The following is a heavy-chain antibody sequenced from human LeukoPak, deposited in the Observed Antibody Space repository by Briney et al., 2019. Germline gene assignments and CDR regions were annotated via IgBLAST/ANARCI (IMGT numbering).Heavy chain of an antibody. CDR3: ARNYGSGRGSDALDI. V-gene: IGHV3-33*01. Sequence: GRSLRLSCAASGFTFSNYGMHWVRQAPGKGLEWVAVIWYDGNNKSYADSVKGRFTISRDNSKNTLYLQTNSLRAEDTAVYYCARNYGSGRGSDALDIWGQGTMVTVSS. CDR1: GFTFSNYG. CDR2: IWYDGNNK. D-gene: IGHD3-10*01. J-gene: IGHJ3*02.